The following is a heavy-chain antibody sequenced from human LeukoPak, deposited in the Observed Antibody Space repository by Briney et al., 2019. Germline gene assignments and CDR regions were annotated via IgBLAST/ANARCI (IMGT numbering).Heavy chain of an antibody. D-gene: IGHD6-19*01. CDR1: GGSISGYY. CDR2: VYYSGST. V-gene: IGHV4-59*12. Sequence: SETLSPTCTVSGGSISGYYWSWIRQPPGKGLEWIGYVYYSGSTNYNPSLKSRVTISVDTSKKQFSLKLSSVTAADTAVYYCAREVAYSSGWYRFFDSWGQGTLVTVSS. CDR3: AREVAYSSGWYRFFDS. J-gene: IGHJ4*02.